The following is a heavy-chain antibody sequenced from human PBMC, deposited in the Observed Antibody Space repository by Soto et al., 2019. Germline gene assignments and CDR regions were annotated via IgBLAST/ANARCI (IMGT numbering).Heavy chain of an antibody. V-gene: IGHV4-59*01. CDR1: GGSFSGYY. J-gene: IGHJ4*02. CDR2: IYYSGST. D-gene: IGHD5-18*01. CDR3: ARAWVQYRFAY. Sequence: SETLSLTCAVYGGSFSGYYWSWIRQPPGKGLEWIGYIYYSGSTNYNPSLKSRVTISVDTSKNQFSLKLSSVTAADTAVYYCARAWVQYRFAYWGQGTLVNVSS.